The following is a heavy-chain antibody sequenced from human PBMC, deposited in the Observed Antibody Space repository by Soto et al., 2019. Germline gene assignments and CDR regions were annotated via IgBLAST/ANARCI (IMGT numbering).Heavy chain of an antibody. J-gene: IGHJ5*02. Sequence: QSQTLSLTCAISGDSVSSNSAAWNWIRQSPSRGLEWLGRTYYRSKWYNDYAVSVKSRITINPDTSKNQFSLQLNSVTPEDTAVYYCARTIVVVPAAQIGGWFDPWGQGTLVTVSS. CDR1: GDSVSSNSAA. CDR2: TYYRSKWYN. CDR3: ARTIVVVPAAQIGGWFDP. V-gene: IGHV6-1*01. D-gene: IGHD2-2*01.